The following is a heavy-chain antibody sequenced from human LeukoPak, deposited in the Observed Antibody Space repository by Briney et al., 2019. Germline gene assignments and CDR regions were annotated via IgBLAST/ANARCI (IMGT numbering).Heavy chain of an antibody. V-gene: IGHV3-23*01. CDR1: GFTFSTYA. CDR2: ILNSGATT. Sequence: GGSLRLSCAVSGFTFSTYAMSWVRQAPGKGLEWVSSILNSGATTYYAESVKGRFTISRDNSKNTLYLQMNSLRGEDTAVYYCAKDGVVGDGYIDSDYWGQGTLVTVSS. D-gene: IGHD5-24*01. CDR3: AKDGVVGDGYIDSDY. J-gene: IGHJ4*02.